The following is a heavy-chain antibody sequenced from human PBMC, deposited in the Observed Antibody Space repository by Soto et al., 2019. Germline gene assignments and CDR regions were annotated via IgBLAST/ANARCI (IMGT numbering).Heavy chain of an antibody. Sequence: SETLSLTCTVSGGSISSSRYYWGWIRQPPGKGLEWIGSIYYIGSTYYNPSLKSRVTISVDTSKNQFSLKLSSVTAADTAVYYCARDMHAGFTHYFDPCGQGTLVTVSS. CDR2: IYYIGST. CDR3: ARDMHAGFTHYFDP. CDR1: GGSISSSRYY. D-gene: IGHD1-26*01. V-gene: IGHV4-39*02. J-gene: IGHJ5*02.